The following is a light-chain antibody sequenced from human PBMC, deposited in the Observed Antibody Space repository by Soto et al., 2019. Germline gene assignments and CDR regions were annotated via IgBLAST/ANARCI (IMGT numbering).Light chain of an antibody. CDR1: QDINIW. Sequence: DIQMTQSPSTLSASVGDRVTITCRASQDINIWLAWYQQKPGKAPKLLIYTASTLERGVPSRFIGSGSGTDFTLAISSLQPDDFATYYCQQYSSDSNTFGQGTRLDIK. CDR2: TAS. V-gene: IGKV1-5*03. J-gene: IGKJ2*01. CDR3: QQYSSDSNT.